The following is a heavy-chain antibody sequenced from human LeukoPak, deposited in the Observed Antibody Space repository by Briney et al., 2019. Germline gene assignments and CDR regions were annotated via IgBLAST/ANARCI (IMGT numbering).Heavy chain of an antibody. Sequence: GGSLRLSCAASGFTFSDYALGWVRQAPGRGLEWVATLSGSGAGTYYSDSEQGRFTISRDNSKRTLFLQMNSLRAEDTAFYYCAKAELGVDTFFDYWGQGTLVTVSS. D-gene: IGHD3-3*01. CDR3: AKAELGVDTFFDY. CDR1: GFTFSDYA. J-gene: IGHJ4*02. V-gene: IGHV3-23*01. CDR2: LSGSGAGT.